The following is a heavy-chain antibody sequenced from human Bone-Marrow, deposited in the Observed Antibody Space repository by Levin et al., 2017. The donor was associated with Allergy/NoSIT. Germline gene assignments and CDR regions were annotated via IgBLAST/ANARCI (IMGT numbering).Heavy chain of an antibody. CDR1: GFTFGDYA. J-gene: IGHJ4*02. Sequence: GGSLRLSCAASGFTFGDYAIHWVRQPPGKGLEWVSAISWNSGSSAYADSVKGRFTISRDNAKNSLYLQMNSLRPDDTALYYCAKASTRTRRNAGTYYLDSWGQGTLVTVSS. CDR2: ISWNSGSS. V-gene: IGHV3-9*01. CDR3: AKASTRTRRNAGTYYLDS. D-gene: IGHD2-2*01.